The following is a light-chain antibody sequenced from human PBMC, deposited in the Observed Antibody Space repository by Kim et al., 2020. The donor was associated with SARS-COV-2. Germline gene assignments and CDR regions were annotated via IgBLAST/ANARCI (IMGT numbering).Light chain of an antibody. CDR1: SGHSSYI. CDR2: LEGSGSY. Sequence: SVKLTCTLSSGHSSYIIAWHQQQPGNAPRYLMKLEGSGSYNKGSGVPDRFSGSSSGADRYLTISNLQSEDEADYYCETWDSNTRVFGGGTQLTVL. J-gene: IGLJ3*02. CDR3: ETWDSNTRV. V-gene: IGLV4-60*03.